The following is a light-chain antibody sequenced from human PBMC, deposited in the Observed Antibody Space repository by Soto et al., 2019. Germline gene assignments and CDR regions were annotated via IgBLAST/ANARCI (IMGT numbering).Light chain of an antibody. V-gene: IGKV1-39*01. CDR1: QNIRNY. CDR2: AAY. J-gene: IGKJ2*01. Sequence: DIQMTQSPSSLSASVGDRVTITCRASQNIRNYLNWYQHTPVKAPKLLIYAAYSLQSGVPSRFSCSGSGTDFTLTITSLQPDDSGTYYCQQSSSTPYTFDQGTKLEIK. CDR3: QQSSSTPYT.